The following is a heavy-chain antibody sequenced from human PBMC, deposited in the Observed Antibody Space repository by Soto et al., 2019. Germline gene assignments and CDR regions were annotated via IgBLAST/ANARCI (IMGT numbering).Heavy chain of an antibody. V-gene: IGHV5-51*01. CDR1: GYRFTSYW. J-gene: IGHJ4*02. CDR3: ARLEGGPFDY. CDR2: IYPGDSDT. D-gene: IGHD3-16*01. Sequence: PGESLKISCKASGYRFTSYWLAWVRQMPGKGLEWMGSIYPGDSDTRYSPSFQSQVTISADKSISTAYLQWSSLKASDTAMYYCARLEGGPFDYWDQGALVTVSS.